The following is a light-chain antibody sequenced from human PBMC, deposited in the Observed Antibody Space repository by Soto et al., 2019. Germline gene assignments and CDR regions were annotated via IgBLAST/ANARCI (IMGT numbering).Light chain of an antibody. V-gene: IGKV1-5*03. CDR1: QTISDW. Sequence: DIQMTQSPSTLSASVGDRVTITCRASQTISDWLAWYQQKPGKAPKLLIYKASTLESGVPSRFSGSGSGTEFTLTISSLQPDDFATYYCQHYNSYSPWTFGQGTKVEIK. J-gene: IGKJ1*01. CDR2: KAS. CDR3: QHYNSYSPWT.